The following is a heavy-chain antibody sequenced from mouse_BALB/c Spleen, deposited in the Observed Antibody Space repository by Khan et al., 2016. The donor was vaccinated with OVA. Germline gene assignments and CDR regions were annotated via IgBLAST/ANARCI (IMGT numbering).Heavy chain of an antibody. D-gene: IGHD1-2*01. CDR1: GYTFTNNG. CDR3: ARVGYGRTMDY. V-gene: IGHV9-3-1*01. J-gene: IGHJ4*01. CDR2: INTYTGEP. Sequence: QIQLVQSGPELKKPGETVKISCKASGYTFTNNGMNWVKQNPGKGLKWMGWINTYTGEPTYVDDFKGRFAFSLETSATTAYLQINNLKNEDTATYFCARVGYGRTMDYGGQGTSVTVS.